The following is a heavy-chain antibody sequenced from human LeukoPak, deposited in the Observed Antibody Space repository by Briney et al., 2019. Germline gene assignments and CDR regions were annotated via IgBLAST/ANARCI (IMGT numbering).Heavy chain of an antibody. CDR3: VRLWLRWGIDY. Sequence: SETLSLTCAVYGGSFSGYYWSWIRQPPGKGLEWIGEINHSGSTNYNPSLKSRVTISVDTSKNQFSLKLSSVTAADTAVYYCVRLWLRWGIDYWGRGTLVTVSS. CDR1: GGSFSGYY. J-gene: IGHJ4*02. V-gene: IGHV4-34*01. CDR2: INHSGST. D-gene: IGHD5-12*01.